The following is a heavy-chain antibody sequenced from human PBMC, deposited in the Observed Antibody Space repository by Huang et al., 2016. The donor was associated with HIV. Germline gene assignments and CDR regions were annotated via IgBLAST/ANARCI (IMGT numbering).Heavy chain of an antibody. D-gene: IGHD2-21*02. Sequence: TFSGSAMHWVRQGSGKGLEWVGRIRSKANSYATAYAASVKGRFTISRDDSKNTAYLQMNSPKTEDTAVYYCWISVVTASGYWGQGTLVTVSS. CDR3: WISVVTASGY. V-gene: IGHV3-73*01. CDR2: IRSKANSYAT. CDR1: TFSGSA. J-gene: IGHJ4*02.